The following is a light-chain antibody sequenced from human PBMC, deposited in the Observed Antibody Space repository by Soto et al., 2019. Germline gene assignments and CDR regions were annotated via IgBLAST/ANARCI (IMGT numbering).Light chain of an antibody. Sequence: EIVLTQSPATLPLSPGERATLSCRASQSVSSSYLAWYQQKPGQAPRLLIYGTSTRATGIPDRFSGSGSWTDFTLTISRLEPEDFAVYYCQQYGNSPMYTFGQGTKLEIK. CDR2: GTS. CDR3: QQYGNSPMYT. J-gene: IGKJ2*01. V-gene: IGKV3-20*01. CDR1: QSVSSSY.